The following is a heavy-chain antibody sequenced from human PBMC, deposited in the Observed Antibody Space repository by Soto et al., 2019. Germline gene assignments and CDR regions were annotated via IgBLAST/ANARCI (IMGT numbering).Heavy chain of an antibody. CDR1: GYNFSTYW. CDR3: ARRSIYGDYTIDL. CDR2: MFPGDSDA. Sequence: GESLKISCRGFGYNFSTYWIGWVRQMPGKGLEWMGVMFPGDSDATYSPSFQGQVTISIYKSISTAFLQWSSLKASDSAMYYCARRSIYGDYTIDLWGQGTLVTVSS. V-gene: IGHV5-51*01. D-gene: IGHD4-17*01. J-gene: IGHJ5*02.